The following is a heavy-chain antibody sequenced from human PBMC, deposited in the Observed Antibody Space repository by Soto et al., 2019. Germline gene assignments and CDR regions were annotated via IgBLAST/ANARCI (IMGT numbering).Heavy chain of an antibody. V-gene: IGHV4-30-2*01. J-gene: IGHJ5*02. Sequence: SETLSLTCAVSGGPITSGGYSWSWIRQPPGKGLEWIGYIYHSGGTYYNPSLKSRVTLSIDRTKRQFSLKLKSVTAADTAVYFCARTMTTSGWFDPWGQGTLVTVSS. CDR1: GGPITSGGYS. CDR2: IYHSGGT. D-gene: IGHD4-17*01. CDR3: ARTMTTSGWFDP.